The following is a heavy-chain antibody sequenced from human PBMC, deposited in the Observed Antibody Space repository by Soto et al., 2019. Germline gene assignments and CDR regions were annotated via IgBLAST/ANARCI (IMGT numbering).Heavy chain of an antibody. CDR3: ARHDYGAYYYYMDV. V-gene: IGHV4-59*08. D-gene: IGHD4-17*01. J-gene: IGHJ6*03. Sequence: SETLSLTCTVSGGSISSFSWNWIRQPPGKGLGWIGYIYYSGSTNYNPSLKSRVTISVDTSKNQFSLKLSSVTAADTAVYYCARHDYGAYYYYMDVWGKGTTVTVSS. CDR2: IYYSGST. CDR1: GGSISSFS.